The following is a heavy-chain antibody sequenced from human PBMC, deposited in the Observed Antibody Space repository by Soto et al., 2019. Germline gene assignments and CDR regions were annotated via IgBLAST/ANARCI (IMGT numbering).Heavy chain of an antibody. V-gene: IGHV3-30*18. Sequence: GGSLRLSCAASGFTFSSYGMHWVRQAPGKGLEWVAVISYDGSNKYYADSVEGRFTISRDNSKNTLYLQMNSLRAEDTAVYYCAKDGGGSYLGAYYYYGMDVWGQGTTVTVSS. D-gene: IGHD1-26*01. CDR3: AKDGGGSYLGAYYYYGMDV. J-gene: IGHJ6*02. CDR2: ISYDGSNK. CDR1: GFTFSSYG.